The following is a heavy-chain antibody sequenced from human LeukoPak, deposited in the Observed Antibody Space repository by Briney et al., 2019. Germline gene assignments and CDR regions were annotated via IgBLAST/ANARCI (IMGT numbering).Heavy chain of an antibody. CDR1: GYTFTGYY. CDR3: ARGSSSSHFRAFDI. D-gene: IGHD2-2*01. V-gene: IGHV1-2*02. Sequence: ASVKVSCKASGYTFTGYYMHWVRQVPRQGLEWMGSINPNSGDTNYAQKFQGRVTMTRDTSISTVYMELSRLRSDDTAVYYCARGSSSSHFRAFDIWGQGTMVTVSS. CDR2: INPNSGDT. J-gene: IGHJ3*02.